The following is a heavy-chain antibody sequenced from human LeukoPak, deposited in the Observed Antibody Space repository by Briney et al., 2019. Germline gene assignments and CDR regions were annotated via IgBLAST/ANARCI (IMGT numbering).Heavy chain of an antibody. V-gene: IGHV3-7*01. Sequence: GGSLRLSCAGSGFTLTTYWINWVRQAPGKGLEWVANIKEDGSEKNYVDSVKGRFTISRDNAKNSLYLQMNSLRAEDTAVYYCARVRYVDVWGKGTTVTVSS. J-gene: IGHJ6*03. CDR3: ARVRYVDV. CDR1: GFTLTTYW. CDR2: IKEDGSEK.